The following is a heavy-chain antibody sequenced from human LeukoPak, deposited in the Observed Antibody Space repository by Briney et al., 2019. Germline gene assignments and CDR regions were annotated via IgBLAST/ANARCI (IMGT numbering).Heavy chain of an antibody. CDR2: INPNGGGT. CDR3: ATGDYGDYLGWFDP. CDR1: GYTFTGYY. J-gene: IGHJ5*02. Sequence: ASVKVSCKASGYTFTGYYMHWVRQAPGQGLEWMGWINPNGGGTNYAQKFQGRVTMTRDTSISTAYMELSRLRSDDTAVYYCATGDYGDYLGWFDPWGQGTLVTVSS. D-gene: IGHD4-17*01. V-gene: IGHV1-2*02.